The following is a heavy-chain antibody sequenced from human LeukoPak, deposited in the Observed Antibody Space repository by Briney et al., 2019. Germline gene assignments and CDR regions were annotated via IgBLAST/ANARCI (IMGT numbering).Heavy chain of an antibody. CDR2: INHSGST. D-gene: IGHD3-10*01. J-gene: IGHJ4*02. CDR3: ARHMVYGSGSYRNFDY. CDR1: GGSFSGYY. V-gene: IGHV4-34*01. Sequence: SETLSLTCAVYGGSFSGYYWSWIRQPPGKGLEWVGEINHSGSTNYNPSLKSRVTISVDTSKNQFSLKLSSVTAADTAVYYCARHMVYGSGSYRNFDYWGQGTLVTVSS.